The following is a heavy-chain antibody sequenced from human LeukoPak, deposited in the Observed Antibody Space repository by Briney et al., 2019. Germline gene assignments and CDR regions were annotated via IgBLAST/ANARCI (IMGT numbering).Heavy chain of an antibody. CDR1: GFTFSSYG. CDR2: ISYDGSNK. Sequence: GGSLRLSCAASGFTFSSYGMHWVRQAPGKGLEWVAVISYDGSNKYYADSVKGRFTISRDNSKNTLYLQMNSLRAEDTAVYYCAREDSTVTTGDFDYWGQGTLVTVSS. J-gene: IGHJ4*02. V-gene: IGHV3-30*03. CDR3: AREDSTVTTGDFDY. D-gene: IGHD4-17*01.